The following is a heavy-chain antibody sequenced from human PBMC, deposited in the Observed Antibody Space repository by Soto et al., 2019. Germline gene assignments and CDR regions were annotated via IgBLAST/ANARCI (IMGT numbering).Heavy chain of an antibody. CDR3: ATEVPPVSMSGPY. CDR1: GGTFSGHS. J-gene: IGHJ4*01. V-gene: IGHV1-69*13. CDR2: IIPIFGTP. Sequence: GASVKVSCKASGGTFSGHSFNWVRQAPGQGLEWMGGIIPIFGTPNYSQKFQGRVTITADESTSTAYMEVTSLRSNDTAIYYCATEVPPVSMSGPYWGPGTLVTVSS. D-gene: IGHD1-26*01.